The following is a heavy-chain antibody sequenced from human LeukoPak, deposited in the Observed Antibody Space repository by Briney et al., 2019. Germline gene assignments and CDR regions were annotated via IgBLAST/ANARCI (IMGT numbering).Heavy chain of an antibody. CDR2: IIPIFGTA. D-gene: IGHD5-18*01. CDR3: AGWDTAMVPPRYYYYYYYYMDV. J-gene: IGHJ6*03. Sequence: SVKVSCKASGGTFSSYAISWVRQAPGQGLEWMGGIIPIFGTANYAQKFQGRVTITTDESTSTAYMELSSLRSEDTAVYYCAGWDTAMVPPRYYYYYYYYMDVWGKGTTVTVSS. V-gene: IGHV1-69*05. CDR1: GGTFSSYA.